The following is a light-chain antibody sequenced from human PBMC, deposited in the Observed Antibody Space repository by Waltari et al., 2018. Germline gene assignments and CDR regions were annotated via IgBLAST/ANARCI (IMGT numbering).Light chain of an antibody. CDR3: QHYNNQPLT. CDR1: ESIRKN. V-gene: IGKV3-15*01. CDR2: GAS. Sequence: IVMTQSPATLSASPGEGAPLSCRASESIRKNLAWYQQKAGQAPRLLIFGASNRATGIPARFSGSGSGTEFALTISTLQSEDFAVYFCQHYNNQPLTFGGGTKVEIK. J-gene: IGKJ4*01.